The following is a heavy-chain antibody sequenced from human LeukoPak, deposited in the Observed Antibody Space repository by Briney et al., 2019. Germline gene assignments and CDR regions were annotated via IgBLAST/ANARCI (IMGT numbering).Heavy chain of an antibody. Sequence: SETLSLTCTVSGGSISSSSYYWGWIRQPPGKGLEWIGSIYYSRSTYYNPSLKSRVTISVDTSKNQFSLKLSSVTAADTAVYYCARQKQQLVRFDSWGQGTLVTVSS. CDR2: IYYSRST. J-gene: IGHJ4*02. CDR1: GGSISSSSYY. CDR3: ARQKQQLVRFDS. V-gene: IGHV4-39*01. D-gene: IGHD6-13*01.